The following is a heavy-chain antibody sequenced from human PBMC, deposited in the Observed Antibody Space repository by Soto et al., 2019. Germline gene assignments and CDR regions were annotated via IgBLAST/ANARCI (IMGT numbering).Heavy chain of an antibody. Sequence: SETLSLICTVSGGSISGYYWSWIRQPPGKGLEWIGYMYNTGSTVYNPSFKSRVTISVDTSKSQFSLRLNSVTAADTAVYYCARDLWGYCGTDCYPLDVWGQGTTVTVSS. CDR2: MYNTGST. CDR1: GGSISGYY. V-gene: IGHV4-59*01. J-gene: IGHJ6*02. CDR3: ARDLWGYCGTDCYPLDV. D-gene: IGHD2-21*02.